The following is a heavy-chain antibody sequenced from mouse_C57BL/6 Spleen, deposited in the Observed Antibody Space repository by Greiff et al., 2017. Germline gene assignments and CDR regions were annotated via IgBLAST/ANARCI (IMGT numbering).Heavy chain of an antibody. CDR1: GFTFSSYA. V-gene: IGHV5-4*01. CDR3: ARDKLRSSMDY. J-gene: IGHJ4*01. CDR2: ISDGGSYT. D-gene: IGHD1-1*01. Sequence: DVQLQESGGGLVKPGGSLKLSCAASGFTFSSYAMSWVRQTPEKRLEWVATISDGGSYTYYPDNVKGRFTISRDNAKNNLYLQMSHLKSEDTAMYYCARDKLRSSMDYWGQGTSVTVSS.